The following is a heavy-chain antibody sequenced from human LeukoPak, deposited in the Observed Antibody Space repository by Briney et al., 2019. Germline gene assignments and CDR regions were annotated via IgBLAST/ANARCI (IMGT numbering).Heavy chain of an antibody. V-gene: IGHV3-21*01. D-gene: IGHD6-19*01. CDR2: ISSSSSYI. Sequence: PGGSLRLSCAASGFTFSSYSMNWVRQAPGKGLEWVSLISSSSSYIYYADSVKGRFTISRDNAKNLLYLQMNSLRAEDTAVYHCARDGAGWSRDYWGQGTMVTVSS. CDR3: ARDGAGWSRDY. J-gene: IGHJ4*02. CDR1: GFTFSSYS.